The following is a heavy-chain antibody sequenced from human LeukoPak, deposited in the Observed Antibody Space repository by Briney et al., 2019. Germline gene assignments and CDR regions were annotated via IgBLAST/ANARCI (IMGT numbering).Heavy chain of an antibody. D-gene: IGHD3-22*01. CDR3: ASNYDTVGGVDAFDI. V-gene: IGHV3-53*01. CDR2: IYSGGNT. Sequence: GGSLRLSCAASGFTVSSNYMSWVRQAPGKGLEWVSGIYSGGNTYNADSVKGRFTTSRENSKNTLFLQMNSLRAEDTAVYYCASNYDTVGGVDAFDIWGQGTMVTVSS. CDR1: GFTVSSNY. J-gene: IGHJ3*02.